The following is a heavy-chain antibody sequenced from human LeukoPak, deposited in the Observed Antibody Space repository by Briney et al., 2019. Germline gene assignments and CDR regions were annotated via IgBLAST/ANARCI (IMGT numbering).Heavy chain of an antibody. CDR3: ASGQLRIAAAGTQGLPTH. CDR1: GYTFTNYY. D-gene: IGHD6-13*01. CDR2: INPSGGGA. V-gene: IGHV1-46*01. J-gene: IGHJ4*02. Sequence: GASVKVSCKVSGYTFTNYYMHWVRQAPGQGLEWVGIINPSGGGASYAQEFQGRVTMTRDTSTSTVYMELNSLRSDDTAVYYCASGQLRIAAAGTQGLPTHWGQGTLVTVSS.